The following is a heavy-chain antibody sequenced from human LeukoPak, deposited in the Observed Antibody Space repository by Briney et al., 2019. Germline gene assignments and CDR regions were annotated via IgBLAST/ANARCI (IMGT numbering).Heavy chain of an antibody. V-gene: IGHV4-31*03. CDR2: IYYSGST. Sequence: SETLSLTCNVSGGSVSSGGYYWNWIRQPPGKGLEWIGYIYYSGSTYYNPSLKSRVTISVDTSKNQFSLKLSSVTAADTAVYYCARVPLMLGYCTNGVCPSGYFQHWGQGTLVTVSS. CDR3: ARVPLMLGYCTNGVCPSGYFQH. CDR1: GGSVSSGGYY. D-gene: IGHD2-8*01. J-gene: IGHJ1*01.